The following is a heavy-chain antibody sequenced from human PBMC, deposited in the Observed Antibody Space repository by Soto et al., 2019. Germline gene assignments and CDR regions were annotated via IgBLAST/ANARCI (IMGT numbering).Heavy chain of an antibody. CDR1: GGSISSGGYY. J-gene: IGHJ6*02. V-gene: IGHV4-31*03. Sequence: SETLSLTCTVSGGSISSGGYYWSWIRQHPGKGLEWIGYIYYSGSTYYNPSLKSRVTISVDTSKNQFSLKLSSVTAADTAVYYCASGIYDILTGYRHYYYYYGMDVWGQGTTVTVSS. CDR3: ASGIYDILTGYRHYYYYYGMDV. CDR2: IYYSGST. D-gene: IGHD3-9*01.